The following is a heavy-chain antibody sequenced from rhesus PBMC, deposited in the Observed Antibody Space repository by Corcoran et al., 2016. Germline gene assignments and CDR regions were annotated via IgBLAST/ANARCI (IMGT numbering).Heavy chain of an antibody. CDR1: GGSISSNF. D-gene: IGHD1-44*01. CDR2: ICGSGIST. J-gene: IGHJ5-2*02. V-gene: IGHV4S11*01. Sequence: QVQLQESGPGLVKPLETLSLTCAVSGGSISSNFWSWIRQPPGKGLDWIGYICGSGISTTDNPSLKGRCTVSVATSKTQFSLKRGSVTAADPAVYYGAGVRGGGMGSLDVWGRGVLVTVSS. CDR3: AGVRGGGMGSLDV.